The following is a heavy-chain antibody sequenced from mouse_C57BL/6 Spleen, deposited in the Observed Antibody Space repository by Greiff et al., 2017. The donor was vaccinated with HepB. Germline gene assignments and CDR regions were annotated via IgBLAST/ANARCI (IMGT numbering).Heavy chain of an antibody. CDR1: GYTFTSYW. CDR3: ARDYGSSRTAY. J-gene: IGHJ3*01. D-gene: IGHD1-1*01. CDR2: IDPSDSYT. Sequence: QVQLQQPGAELVKPGASVKLSCKASGYTFTSYWMQWVKQRPGQGLEWIGEIDPSDSYTNYNQKFKGKATLTVDTSSSTAYMQRSSLTSEDSAVYYCARDYGSSRTAYWGQGTLVTVSA. V-gene: IGHV1-50*01.